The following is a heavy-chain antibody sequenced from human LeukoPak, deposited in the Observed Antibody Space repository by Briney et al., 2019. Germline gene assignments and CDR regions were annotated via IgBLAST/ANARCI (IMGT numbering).Heavy chain of an antibody. J-gene: IGHJ4*02. CDR3: ARKFRDNSWVMEY. CDR1: GFTFSSNW. CDR2: ISPDGSAT. V-gene: IGHV3-74*01. Sequence: GGSLRLSCAASGFTFSSNWMHWVRQAPGKGPVWVSRISPDGSATSYAASVKGRFTISRDNAKNTLYLQLNSLRAEDTAVYYCARKFRDNSWVMEYWGQGTLVTVSS. D-gene: IGHD6-13*01.